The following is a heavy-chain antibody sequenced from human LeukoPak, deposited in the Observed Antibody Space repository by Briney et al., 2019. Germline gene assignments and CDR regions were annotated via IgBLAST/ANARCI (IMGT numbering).Heavy chain of an antibody. V-gene: IGHV3-30*03. D-gene: IGHD6-19*01. CDR3: ARVVSSGWYSFDY. CDR1: GFAFSTFG. Sequence: GGSLRLSCAASGFAFSTFGMEWVRQAPGKGLEWVAVISYDGSNKYYADSVKGRFTVSRDNSKNTLYLQMNSLRVEDTAVYYCARVVSSGWYSFDYWGQGTLLTVSS. J-gene: IGHJ4*02. CDR2: ISYDGSNK.